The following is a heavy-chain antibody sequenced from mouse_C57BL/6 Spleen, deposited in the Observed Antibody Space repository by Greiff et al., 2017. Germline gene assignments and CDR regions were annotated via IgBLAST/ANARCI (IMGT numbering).Heavy chain of an antibody. J-gene: IGHJ1*03. V-gene: IGHV1-20*01. D-gene: IGHD1-1*01. CDR2: INPYNGDT. CDR3: ARDVTTDWYFDV. Sequence: VQLQQSGPELVKPGDSVKISCKASGYSFTGYFMNWVMQSHGKSLEWIGRINPYNGDTLYNQKFKGKATLTVDKSSSTAHMELRSLTSEDSAVYYCARDVTTDWYFDVWGTGTTVTVSS. CDR1: GYSFTGYF.